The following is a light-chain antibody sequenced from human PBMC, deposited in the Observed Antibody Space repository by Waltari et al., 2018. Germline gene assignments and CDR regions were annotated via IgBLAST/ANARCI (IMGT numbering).Light chain of an antibody. CDR2: GQD. CDR3: LSRDSSSTRL. V-gene: IGLV3-19*01. CDR1: SLRRYS. Sequence: SSELTQDPAVSVALGQTVTITCQGDSLRRYSASWYQQRPGQAPILVLYGQDNRPSGIPDRFSGSTSGDTATLTITGAQAEDEADYYCLSRDSSSTRLFGGGTRLTV. J-gene: IGLJ3*02.